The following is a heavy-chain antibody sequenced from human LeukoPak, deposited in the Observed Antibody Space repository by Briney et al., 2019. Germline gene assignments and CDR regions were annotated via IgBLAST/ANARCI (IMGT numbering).Heavy chain of an antibody. D-gene: IGHD5-24*01. J-gene: IGHJ4*02. CDR1: GVSIRSSYYY. CDR2: IYDSGST. Sequence: SETLSLTCTVSGVSIRSSYYYWGWIRQPPGKGLEWIGSIYDSGSTYYNPSLKSRVTISVDTSKNQFSLKLSSVTAADTAVYYCARVSLEMALDYWGQGTLVTVSS. V-gene: IGHV4-39*07. CDR3: ARVSLEMALDY.